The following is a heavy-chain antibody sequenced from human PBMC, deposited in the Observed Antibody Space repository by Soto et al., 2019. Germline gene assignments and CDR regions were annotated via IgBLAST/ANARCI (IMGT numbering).Heavy chain of an antibody. CDR2: ISGSGGST. CDR1: GFTFSSYA. Sequence: EVQLLESGGGLVQPGGSLRLSCAASGFTFSSYAMSWVRQAPGKGLEWVSAISGSGGSTYYADSVKGRFTISRDNSKNTLYLQMNSLRAEDTAVYYCAKVEPVFRENGDYFDYWGQGTLVTVSS. D-gene: IGHD3-10*01. J-gene: IGHJ4*02. V-gene: IGHV3-23*01. CDR3: AKVEPVFRENGDYFDY.